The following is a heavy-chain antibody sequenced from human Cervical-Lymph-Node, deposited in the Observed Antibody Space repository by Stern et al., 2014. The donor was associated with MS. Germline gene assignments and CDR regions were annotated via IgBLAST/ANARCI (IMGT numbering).Heavy chain of an antibody. CDR2: ISGYNGDT. Sequence: VQLVESGDEVKKPGASVKVSCKASGYTFANYGLNWVRQAPGQGLEWMGWISGYNGDTTYVQRFQGRVTMTTDTSTSTVYMELRSLRSDDTAVYYCVRDVAGGAYAFDIWGRGTMVTVSS. D-gene: IGHD2-21*01. J-gene: IGHJ3*02. V-gene: IGHV1-18*01. CDR1: GYTFANYG. CDR3: VRDVAGGAYAFDI.